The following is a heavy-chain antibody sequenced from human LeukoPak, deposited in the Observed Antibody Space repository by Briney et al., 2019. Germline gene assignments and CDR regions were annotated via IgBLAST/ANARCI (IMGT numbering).Heavy chain of an antibody. D-gene: IGHD6-25*01. CDR3: ARFGGSFFAFHY. J-gene: IGHJ4*02. V-gene: IGHV4-59*01. CDR1: GDSIGSYY. CDR2: SFYSGET. Sequence: SETLSLTCTVSGDSIGSYYWNWIRQSPGKGLEWIGYSFYSGETSYNPSLRGRVTVTLDTSNNQFSLTLSSATAADTAIYYCARFGGSFFAFHYWGQGILVTVSS.